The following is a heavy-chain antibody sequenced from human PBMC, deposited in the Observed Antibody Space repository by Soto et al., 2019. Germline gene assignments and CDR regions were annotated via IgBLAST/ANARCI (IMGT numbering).Heavy chain of an antibody. CDR2: IYPGDSDT. D-gene: IGHD1-1*01. V-gene: IGHV5-51*01. Sequence: GESLKISCKGSGYSFTSYWIGWVRQMPGKGLEWMGIIYPGDSDTRYSPSFQGQVTISADKSIGTAYLQWSSLKASDTAMYYCATISTTGTGTGPRWFDPWGQGTLVTVSS. J-gene: IGHJ5*02. CDR1: GYSFTSYW. CDR3: ATISTTGTGTGPRWFDP.